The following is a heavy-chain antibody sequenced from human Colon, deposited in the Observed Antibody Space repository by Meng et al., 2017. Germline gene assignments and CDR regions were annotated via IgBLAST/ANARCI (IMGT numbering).Heavy chain of an antibody. J-gene: IGHJ4*02. D-gene: IGHD2-15*01. CDR1: GYTLY. V-gene: IGHV1-2*06. CDR3: ARESADGGSFDL. Sequence: QVQLVQSGAEVKKPGASVTVSCKASGYTLYIHWVRLRHGEGLEWMGRINPRTGDTKSAQSFQGRVTMTQDTSTTTFSMDLRSLTTDDSAIYFCARESADGGSFDLWGQGTLVTVSS. CDR2: INPRTGDT.